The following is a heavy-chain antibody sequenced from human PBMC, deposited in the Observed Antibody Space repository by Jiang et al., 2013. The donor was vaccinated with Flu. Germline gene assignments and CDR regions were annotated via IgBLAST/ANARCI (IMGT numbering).Heavy chain of an antibody. CDR1: GGSISSGGYY. D-gene: IGHD3-16*01. J-gene: IGHJ4*02. CDR2: IYYSGST. CDR3: ARELIRTGIYYFDY. Sequence: GSGLVKPSQTLSLTCTVSGGSISSGGYYWSWIRQHPGKGLEWIGYIYYSGSTYYNPSLKSRVTISVDTSKNQFSLKLSSVTAADTAVYYCARELIRTGIYYFDYWGQGNPGHRLL. V-gene: IGHV4-31*03.